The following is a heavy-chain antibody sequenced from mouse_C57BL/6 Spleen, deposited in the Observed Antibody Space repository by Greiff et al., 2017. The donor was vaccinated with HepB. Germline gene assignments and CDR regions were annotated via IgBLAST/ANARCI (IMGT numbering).Heavy chain of an antibody. CDR1: GYTFTSYW. Sequence: QVQLQQPGAELVKPGASVKLSCKASGYTFTSYWMQWVKQRPGQGLEWIGEIDPSDSYTNYNQKFKGKATLTVDTSSSTAYMQLSSLTSEDSAVYYCAREGLNYGSRGWYFDVWGTGTTVTVSS. D-gene: IGHD1-1*01. CDR3: AREGLNYGSRGWYFDV. CDR2: IDPSDSYT. J-gene: IGHJ1*03. V-gene: IGHV1-50*01.